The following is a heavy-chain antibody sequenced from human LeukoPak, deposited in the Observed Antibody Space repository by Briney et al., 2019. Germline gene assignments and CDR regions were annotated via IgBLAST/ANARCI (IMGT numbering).Heavy chain of an antibody. CDR2: IRNDGSNK. V-gene: IGHV3-30*02. J-gene: IGHJ4*02. Sequence: GGSLRLSCAASGFTFSSYAMHWVRQAPGKGLEWVTFIRNDGSNKYYADSVKGRFTISRDNSKNTLYLQMNSLRPEDTAVYYCARAKSGYSYIIDYWGQGTPVTVSS. CDR1: GFTFSSYA. CDR3: ARAKSGYSYIIDY. D-gene: IGHD5-18*01.